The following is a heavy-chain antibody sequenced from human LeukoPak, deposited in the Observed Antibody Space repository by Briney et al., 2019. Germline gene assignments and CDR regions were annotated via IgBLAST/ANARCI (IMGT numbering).Heavy chain of an antibody. CDR3: AREGGFYRPLDY. D-gene: IGHD2/OR15-2a*01. CDR2: VHLNGRT. CDR1: GGSISTTNW. V-gene: IGHV4-4*02. Sequence: SETLSLTCDVSGGSISTTNWWTWVRQPPGGGLEWIGEVHLNGRTHYSPSLESRVTMSVDMSENHVSLQLTSVTAADTAVYYCAREGGFYRPLDYSGPGTLVSVSA. J-gene: IGHJ4*02.